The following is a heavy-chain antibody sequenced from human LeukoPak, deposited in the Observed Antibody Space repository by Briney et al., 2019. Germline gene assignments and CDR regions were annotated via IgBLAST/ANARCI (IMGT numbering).Heavy chain of an antibody. V-gene: IGHV3-74*01. CDR3: ASESHGDYSAS. D-gene: IGHD4-17*01. CDR2: IDTDGSST. Sequence: GGSLRLSCAAAGFTLSSYWMHWVRQAPGKGLVWVSRIDTDGSSTSYADSVKGRFTISRDNAKNTLYLQMNSLRAEDTAVYYCASESHGDYSASWGQGTLVTVSS. J-gene: IGHJ4*02. CDR1: GFTLSSYW.